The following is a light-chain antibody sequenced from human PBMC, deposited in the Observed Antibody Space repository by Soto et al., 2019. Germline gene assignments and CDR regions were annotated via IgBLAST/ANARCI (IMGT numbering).Light chain of an antibody. CDR2: ANS. CDR3: QSYDSSLTGYV. V-gene: IGLV1-40*01. J-gene: IGLJ1*01. Sequence: QSVLTQPPSVSGAPGQRVTISCTGSSSNIGAGYDVHWYQQLPGTAPRLLIYANSNRPSGVPDRFSGSESGTSASLAITGLQAEDEADYYCQSYDSSLTGYVFGTGTKVTVL. CDR1: SSNIGAGYD.